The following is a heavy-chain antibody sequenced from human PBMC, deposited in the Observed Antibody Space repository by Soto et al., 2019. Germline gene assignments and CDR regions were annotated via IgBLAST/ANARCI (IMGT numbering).Heavy chain of an antibody. D-gene: IGHD6-19*01. CDR1: GCSINTGGYS. V-gene: IGHV4-30-2*01. J-gene: IGHJ4*02. CDR2: IYYTGST. Sequence: QLQLQESGSGLVKPSQTLSLTCAVSGCSINTGGYSWSWIRQPPGKGLEWLGYIYYTGSTFYNPSLKSRITISVDRSNNQFSLKLTSVTAADTAVYYCARGRAVSGIAIWGQGTLVTVSS. CDR3: ARGRAVSGIAI.